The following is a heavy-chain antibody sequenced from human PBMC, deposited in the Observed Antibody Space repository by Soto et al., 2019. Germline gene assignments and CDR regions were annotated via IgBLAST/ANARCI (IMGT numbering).Heavy chain of an antibody. CDR2: IIPIFGTA. D-gene: IGHD3-22*01. J-gene: IGHJ4*02. CDR3: ALKPVWYYDSSGYYSSFDY. Sequence: SVKVSCKASGGTFSSYSISWVLQAPGQGLEWMGGIIPIFGTANYAQKFQGRVTITADESTSTAYMELSSLRSEDTAVYYCALKPVWYYDSSGYYSSFDYWGQGTLVTVSS. V-gene: IGHV1-69*13. CDR1: GGTFSSYS.